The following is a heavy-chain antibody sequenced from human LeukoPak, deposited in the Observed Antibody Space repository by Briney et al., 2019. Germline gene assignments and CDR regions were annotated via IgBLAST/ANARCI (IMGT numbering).Heavy chain of an antibody. CDR3: ASRNPYYFDY. CDR1: GFTFNTYN. J-gene: IGHJ4*02. D-gene: IGHD1-14*01. CDR2: INSDGSST. Sequence: GGSLRLSCAASGFTFNTYNMNWVRQAPGKGLEWVSRINSDGSSTSYADSVKGRFTISRDNAKNTLYLQMNSLRAEDTAVYYCASRNPYYFDYWGQGTLVTVSS. V-gene: IGHV3-74*01.